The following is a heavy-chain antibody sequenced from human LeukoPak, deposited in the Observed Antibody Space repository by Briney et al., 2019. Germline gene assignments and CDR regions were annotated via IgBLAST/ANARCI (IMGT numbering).Heavy chain of an antibody. V-gene: IGHV1-3*03. J-gene: IGHJ5*02. CDR3: ARDQGSYYLGNWFDP. Sequence: GASVKVSCKASGYTFTSYAMHWVRQAPGQRLEWMGWINAGNGNTKYSQEFQGRVTITRDTSASTAYMELSSLRSEDMAVYYCARDQGSYYLGNWFDPWGQGTLVTVSS. CDR2: INAGNGNT. D-gene: IGHD1-26*01. CDR1: GYTFTSYA.